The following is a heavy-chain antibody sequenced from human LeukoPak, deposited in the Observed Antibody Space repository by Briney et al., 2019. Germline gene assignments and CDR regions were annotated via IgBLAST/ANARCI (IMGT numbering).Heavy chain of an antibody. J-gene: IGHJ6*03. CDR3: ARSAAAGTVGYYYYYTDV. V-gene: IGHV4-4*07. Sequence: PSETLSLTCTVSGASISSYYWSWIRQSAGKGLEWIGRIYTSGSTNYNPSLKSRVTMSLDTSKNHFSLDLTSVTAADTAVYYCARSAAAGTVGYYYYYTDVWGKGTTVTVSS. CDR2: IYTSGST. D-gene: IGHD6-13*01. CDR1: GASISSYY.